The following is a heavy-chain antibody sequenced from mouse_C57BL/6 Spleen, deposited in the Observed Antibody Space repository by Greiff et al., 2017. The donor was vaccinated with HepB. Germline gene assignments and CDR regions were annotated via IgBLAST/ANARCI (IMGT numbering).Heavy chain of an antibody. CDR1: GYTFTSYW. CDR3: ARSMEDSSGSAWFAY. Sequence: QVQLQQPGAELVRPGSSVKLSCKASGYTFTSYWMHWVKQRPIQGLEWIGNIDPSDSETHYNQKFKDKATLTVDKSSSTAYMQLSSLTSEDSAVYYCARSMEDSSGSAWFAYWGQGTLVTVSA. D-gene: IGHD3-2*02. V-gene: IGHV1-52*01. CDR2: IDPSDSET. J-gene: IGHJ3*01.